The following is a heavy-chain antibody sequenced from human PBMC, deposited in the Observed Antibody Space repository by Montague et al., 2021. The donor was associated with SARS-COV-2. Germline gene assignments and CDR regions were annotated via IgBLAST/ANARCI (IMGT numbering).Heavy chain of an antibody. Sequence: SLRLSCAASGFTFSAFWMTWVRQAPGKGLEWVANIKQDGSQKYYLESVKGRFTVSRGNAQNSLHLQMNSLRLEDTAVYYCATELPGCYDDSGYYSAFDHWGQGTLVSVSS. J-gene: IGHJ4*02. CDR3: ATELPGCYDDSGYYSAFDH. V-gene: IGHV3-7*05. D-gene: IGHD3-22*01. CDR1: GFTFSAFW. CDR2: IKQDGSQK.